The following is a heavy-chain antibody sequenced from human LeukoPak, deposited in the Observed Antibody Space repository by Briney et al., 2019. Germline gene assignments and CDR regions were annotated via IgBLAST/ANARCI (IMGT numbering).Heavy chain of an antibody. J-gene: IGHJ4*02. CDR3: ARGSDTWEPLALDY. V-gene: IGHV3-48*01. Sequence: GGSLRLSCAASGFTFSSYSMNWVRQAPGKGLEWVSYISSSTIYYADSVKGRFTISRDNAKNSLYLQMNSLRAEDTAVYYCARGSDTWEPLALDYWGQGTLVTVSS. D-gene: IGHD1-26*01. CDR1: GFTFSSYS. CDR2: ISSSTI.